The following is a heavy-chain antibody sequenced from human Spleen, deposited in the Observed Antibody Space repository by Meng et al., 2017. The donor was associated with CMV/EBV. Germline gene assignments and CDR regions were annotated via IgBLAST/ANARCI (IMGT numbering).Heavy chain of an antibody. CDR3: ARVGNLRGVIIGRFDP. CDR2: IKQDGSEK. V-gene: IGHV3-7*01. J-gene: IGHJ5*02. D-gene: IGHD3-10*01. Sequence: GESLKISCAASGFTFSSYGMHWVRQAPGKGLEWVANIKQDGSEKYYVDSVKGRFTISRDNAKNSLYLQMNSLRAEDTAVYYCARVGNLRGVIIGRFDPWGQGTLVTVSS. CDR1: GFTFSSYG.